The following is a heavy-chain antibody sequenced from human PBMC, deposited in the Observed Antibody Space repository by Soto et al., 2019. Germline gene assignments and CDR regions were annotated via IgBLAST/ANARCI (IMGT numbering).Heavy chain of an antibody. Sequence: DVQLVESGGGVVVRPGGSLRLSCAASGFTFDDYGMSWVRQAPGKGLEWVPGINWSGDNTGYADSVKGRFTISRDNAKNSLYLQMNSLRVEDTALYHCVRGGFYDSSGFNPIDSWGQGTLVPVSS. CDR3: VRGGFYDSSGFNPIDS. CDR1: GFTFDDYG. D-gene: IGHD3-22*01. V-gene: IGHV3-20*01. CDR2: INWSGDNT. J-gene: IGHJ5*01.